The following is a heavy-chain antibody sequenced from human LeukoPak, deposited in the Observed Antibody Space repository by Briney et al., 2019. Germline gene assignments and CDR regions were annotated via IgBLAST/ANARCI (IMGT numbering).Heavy chain of an antibody. D-gene: IGHD6-13*01. CDR3: AKADGIAAAGTDFDY. CDR1: GYMFSDYY. Sequence: PGGSLRLSCAASGYMFSDYYMSWIRQAPEKGLEWLSYISHSGSTIYYADSVKGRFTISRDNAKNSLYLQMNSLRAEDTALYYCAKADGIAAAGTDFDYWGQGTLVTVSS. CDR2: ISHSGSTI. J-gene: IGHJ4*02. V-gene: IGHV3-11*01.